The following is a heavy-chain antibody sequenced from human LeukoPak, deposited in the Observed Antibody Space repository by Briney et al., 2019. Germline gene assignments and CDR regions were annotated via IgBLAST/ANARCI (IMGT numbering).Heavy chain of an antibody. Sequence: GGSLRLSCAPSGFTPRRYSMNWVRQAPGKGLERGSYISSSSSTMYYADSVKGRFTISRDNAKNSLYLQMNSLRAEDTAVYYCARSLDSGYDDYYYYYMDVWGKGTTVTVSS. CDR2: ISSSSSTM. CDR3: ARSLDSGYDDYYYYYMDV. D-gene: IGHD5-12*01. CDR1: GFTPRRYS. V-gene: IGHV3-48*04. J-gene: IGHJ6*03.